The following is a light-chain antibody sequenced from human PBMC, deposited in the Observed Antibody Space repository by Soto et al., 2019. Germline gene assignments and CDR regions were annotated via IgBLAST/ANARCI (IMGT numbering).Light chain of an antibody. V-gene: IGKV1-9*01. CDR1: QGISSY. CDR2: AAS. J-gene: IGKJ1*01. CDR3: QQLNT. Sequence: DIQLTQSPSFLSASVGDRVTITCRASQGISSYLAWYQQKPGKAPKLLIYAASTLQSGVPSRFSGSGSGTEFTLTISSLQPEDFATYDCQQLNTFGQGTKVEIK.